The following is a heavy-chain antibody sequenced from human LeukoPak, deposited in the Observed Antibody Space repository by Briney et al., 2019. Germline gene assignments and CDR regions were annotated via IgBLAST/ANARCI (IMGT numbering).Heavy chain of an antibody. J-gene: IGHJ6*03. CDR2: INPSGGST. D-gene: IGHD6-13*01. CDR3: ARGAGGSRWPHYYYYYIDV. Sequence: ASVKVSCKASGYTFTSYYMHWVRQAPGQGLEWMGIINPSGGSTSYAQKFQGRVTMTRDTSTSTVYMELSSLRSEDTAGYYCARGAGGSRWPHYYYYYIDVRGKETTVTVSS. V-gene: IGHV1-46*01. CDR1: GYTFTSYY.